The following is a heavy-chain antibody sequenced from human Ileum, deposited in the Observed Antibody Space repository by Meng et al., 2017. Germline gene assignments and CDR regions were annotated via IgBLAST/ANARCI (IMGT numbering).Heavy chain of an antibody. CDR1: GGSISNTNYY. D-gene: IGHD6-19*01. CDR2: MSYSGST. CDR3: ARGGAVAGVWWYFDL. J-gene: IGHJ2*01. V-gene: IGHV4-39*07. Sequence: LRLQEAGPGLGTPSETLSPTCTVSGGSISNTNYYWAWIRQPPGKGLEWIGRMSYSGSTYFNPSLKSRVAISVDTSNNQVSLKLSFVTAADTAVYYCARGGAVAGVWWYFDLWGRGTLVTVSS.